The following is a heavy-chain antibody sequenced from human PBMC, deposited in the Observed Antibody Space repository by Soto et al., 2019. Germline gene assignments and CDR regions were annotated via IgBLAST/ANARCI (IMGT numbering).Heavy chain of an antibody. V-gene: IGHV6-1*01. CDR1: VDSLSSTNAC. Sequence: SQTPSLTCVLSVDSLSSTNACCASARLSGSGGREWLGRTDYRSKWYSDYAAAVEGRITIHPDTSKNQFYLQLNSVTHEDTAVYYCAGSPFSALFRGYYFDSWGQGTLVTVSS. CDR3: AGSPFSALFRGYYFDS. D-gene: IGHD3-10*02. J-gene: IGHJ4*02. CDR2: TDYRSKWYS.